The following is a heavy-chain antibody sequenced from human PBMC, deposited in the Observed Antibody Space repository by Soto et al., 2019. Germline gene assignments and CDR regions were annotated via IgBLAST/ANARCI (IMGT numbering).Heavy chain of an antibody. CDR3: AKAYFVWSSEQPYYFDY. CDR2: ISGSGGRS. Sequence: EVQLLDSGGGLVQPGGSLRLSCAASGFTFSNYAMTWVRQGPGKGLEWVSGISGSGGRSYYADSVKGRFTISRDNSKSTLYLQRNRLRAEDTAVYYCAKAYFVWSSEQPYYFDYWGQGTLVTVSS. CDR1: GFTFSNYA. V-gene: IGHV3-23*01. J-gene: IGHJ4*02. D-gene: IGHD3-16*01.